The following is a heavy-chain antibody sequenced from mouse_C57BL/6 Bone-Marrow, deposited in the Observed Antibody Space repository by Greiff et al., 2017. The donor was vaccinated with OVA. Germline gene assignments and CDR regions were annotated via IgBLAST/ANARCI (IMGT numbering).Heavy chain of an antibody. CDR1: GFNIKDDY. J-gene: IGHJ1*03. CDR2: IDPENGDT. Sequence: EVQLQQSGAELVRPGASVKLSCTASGFNIKDDYMHWVKQRPEQGLEWIGWIDPENGDTEYASKFKGKATITADTSSNTAYMQLSSLTSEDTAVYYCRFFCYFDFWGTGTTVTVSS. CDR3: RFFCYFDF. V-gene: IGHV14-4*01.